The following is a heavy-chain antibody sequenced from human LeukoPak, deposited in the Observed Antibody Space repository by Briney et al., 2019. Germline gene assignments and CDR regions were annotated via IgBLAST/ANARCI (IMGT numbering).Heavy chain of an antibody. CDR1: GYTFTSYD. J-gene: IGHJ4*02. Sequence: GASVKVSCKASGYTFTSYDINWVRQATGQGLEWMGWMNPNTGNAGYPRKFQSRVTMTRNTSMSTAYMELSSLTSEDTAVYYCARGVRRARTEDYESSGYFPADYWGQGTLVTVSS. V-gene: IGHV1-8*01. D-gene: IGHD3-22*01. CDR2: MNPNTGNA. CDR3: ARGVRRARTEDYESSGYFPADY.